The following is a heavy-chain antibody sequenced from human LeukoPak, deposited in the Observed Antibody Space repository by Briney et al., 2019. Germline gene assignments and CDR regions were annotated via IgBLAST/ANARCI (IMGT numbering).Heavy chain of an antibody. Sequence: PSETLSLTCTVSGGSISTYYWTWIRQPPGKGLEWIGYIYYSGSTNYNPSLKSRVTISVDTSKNQFSLKLSSVTAADTAVYYCARVYGSGYDFRGAFDIWGQGTMVTVSS. CDR1: GGSISTYY. CDR3: ARVYGSGYDFRGAFDI. V-gene: IGHV4-59*01. D-gene: IGHD5-12*01. CDR2: IYYSGST. J-gene: IGHJ3*02.